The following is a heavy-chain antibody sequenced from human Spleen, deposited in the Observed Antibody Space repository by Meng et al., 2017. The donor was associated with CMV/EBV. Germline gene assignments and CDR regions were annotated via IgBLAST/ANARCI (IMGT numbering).Heavy chain of an antibody. CDR2: IRFDGSKT. D-gene: IGHD3-9*01. CDR3: ARGPSRYSPDYYYGMDV. Sequence: GESLKISCAVSDSTFSGYGIHWVRQAPGKGLEWVSFIRFDGSKTYYAESVKGRFTIARDKVKKTPFLHMDSLRPQDAAVYYCARGPSRYSPDYYYGMDVWGQGTTVTVSS. J-gene: IGHJ6*02. CDR1: DSTFSGYG. V-gene: IGHV3-30*02.